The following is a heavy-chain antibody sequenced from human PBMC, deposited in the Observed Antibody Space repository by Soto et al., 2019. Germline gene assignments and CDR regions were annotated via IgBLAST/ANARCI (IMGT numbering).Heavy chain of an antibody. V-gene: IGHV3-30*18. J-gene: IGHJ4*02. D-gene: IGHD2-2*01. CDR3: AKDLIGYCGGSTCNIFQS. CDR2: LSHDGSKR. CDR1: GFIFNSYD. Sequence: QVQLIESGGGVVQPGRSLRLSCAASGFIFNSYDMHWVRQAPGKGLEWVAFLSHDGSKRFYADSLKGRITMSIDNFNNALYLEVHSLRPEDTAVYYCAKDLIGYCGGSTCNIFQSWGQGTLVTVSS.